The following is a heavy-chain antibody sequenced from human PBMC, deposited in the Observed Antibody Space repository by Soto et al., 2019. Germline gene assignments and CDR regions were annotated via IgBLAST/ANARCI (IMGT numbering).Heavy chain of an antibody. D-gene: IGHD6-13*01. CDR3: AKVISSQQLGECDAFDI. CDR1: GFTFDDYA. V-gene: IGHV3-9*01. Sequence: ALRLSCAASGFTFDDYAMHWVRQAPGKGLEWVSGISWNSGSIGYADSVKGRFTISRDNAKNSLYLQMNSLRAEDTALYYCAKVISSQQLGECDAFDIWGRGTMVTVSS. CDR2: ISWNSGSI. J-gene: IGHJ3*02.